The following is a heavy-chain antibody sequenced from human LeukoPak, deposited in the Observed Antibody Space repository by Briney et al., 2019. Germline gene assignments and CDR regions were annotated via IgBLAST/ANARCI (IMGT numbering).Heavy chain of an antibody. J-gene: IGHJ4*02. CDR2: IYSGGGT. CDR3: AKEEKVGATRWY. CDR1: GFTVRSNY. V-gene: IGHV3-53*01. D-gene: IGHD1-26*01. Sequence: GGSLRLSCVASGFTVRSNYVSWVRQAPGKGLEWVSVIYSGGGTYYADSVKGRFTISRDNAKNTLYLQMNSLRAEDTAVYYCAKEEKVGATRWYWGQGTLVTVPS.